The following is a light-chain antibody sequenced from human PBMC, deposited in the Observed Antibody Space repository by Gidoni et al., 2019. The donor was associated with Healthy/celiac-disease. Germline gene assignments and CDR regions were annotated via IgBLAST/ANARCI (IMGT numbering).Light chain of an antibody. V-gene: IGKV1-39*01. CDR3: QHSYRTPRT. Sequence: IQLTQSPSSLSASVGDRVTMTCRASKSISSYLNWYQQKPGKAPKLLIYDASSLQSGVPSRFSGSGSGTDFTLTISSLQPEDFATYYCQHSYRTPRTFGQGTKVEIK. J-gene: IGKJ1*01. CDR1: KSISSY. CDR2: DAS.